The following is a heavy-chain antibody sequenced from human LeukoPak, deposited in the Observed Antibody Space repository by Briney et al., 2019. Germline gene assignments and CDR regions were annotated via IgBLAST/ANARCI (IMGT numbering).Heavy chain of an antibody. V-gene: IGHV4-59*11. D-gene: IGHD6-13*01. Sequence: PSETLSLTCTVSGGSISSHYWSWIRQLPGKGLEWIGYIYYSGSTNYNPSLKSRVTISVDTSKNQFSLKLSSVTAADTAVYYCARAYSSSWYLGYYFDYWGQGTLVTVSS. CDR2: IYYSGST. CDR3: ARAYSSSWYLGYYFDY. CDR1: GGSISSHY. J-gene: IGHJ4*02.